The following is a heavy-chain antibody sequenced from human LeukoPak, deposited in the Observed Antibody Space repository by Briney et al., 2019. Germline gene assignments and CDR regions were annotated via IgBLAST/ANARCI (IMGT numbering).Heavy chain of an antibody. CDR1: GGSFSGYY. V-gene: IGHV4-34*01. CDR3: ARGHYDFWSGYYVHYYYYGMDV. J-gene: IGHJ6*02. D-gene: IGHD3-3*01. CDR2: INHSGST. Sequence: SETLSLTCAVYGGSFSGYYWSWIRQPPGKGLEWIGEINHSGSTNYNPSLKSRVTISVDTSKNQFSLKLSSVTAADTAVYYCARGHYDFWSGYYVHYYYYGMDVWGQGTTVTVSS.